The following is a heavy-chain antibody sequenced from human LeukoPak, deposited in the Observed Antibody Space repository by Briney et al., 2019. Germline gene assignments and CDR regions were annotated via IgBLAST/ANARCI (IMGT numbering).Heavy chain of an antibody. CDR3: ARQKTHCDGGSCFPPDY. CDR2: TYYSGST. D-gene: IGHD2-15*01. Sequence: SETLSLTCTVSGASVSSTGYYWGRIRQPPGKGLEWIGTTYYSGSTYYNPSLKSRVTVSVDTSKNQFSLKLSSVTAADTAVYYCARQKTHCDGGSCFPPDYWGQGTLVTVSS. J-gene: IGHJ4*02. CDR1: GASVSSTGYY. V-gene: IGHV4-39*01.